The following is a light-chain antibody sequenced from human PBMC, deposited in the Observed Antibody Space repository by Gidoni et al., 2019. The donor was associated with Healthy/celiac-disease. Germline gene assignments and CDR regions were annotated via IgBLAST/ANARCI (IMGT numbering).Light chain of an antibody. CDR2: GAS. CDR3: QQYGSSPRLT. Sequence: EIVLTQSPGTLSLSPGERATLSCRASQSVSSSYLAWYQQKPGQAPRLLIYGASSRATGIPDRFRVSGSGTDFTLTISRLEPEDFAVYYCQQYGSSPRLTFGGGTKVEIK. V-gene: IGKV3-20*01. CDR1: QSVSSSY. J-gene: IGKJ4*01.